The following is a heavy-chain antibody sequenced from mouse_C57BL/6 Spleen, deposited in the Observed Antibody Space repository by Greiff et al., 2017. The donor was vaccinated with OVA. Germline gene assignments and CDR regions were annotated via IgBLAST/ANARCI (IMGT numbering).Heavy chain of an antibody. CDR2: IDPETGGT. CDR3: TREGVTYAMDY. CDR1: GYTFTDYE. D-gene: IGHD2-2*01. J-gene: IGHJ4*01. Sequence: QVQLQQSGAELVRPGASVTLSCKASGYTFTDYEMHWVKQTPVHGLEWIGAIDPETGGTAYNQKFKGKAILTADKSSSTAYMELRSLTSEDSAVYYCTREGVTYAMDYWGQGTSVTVSS. V-gene: IGHV1-15*01.